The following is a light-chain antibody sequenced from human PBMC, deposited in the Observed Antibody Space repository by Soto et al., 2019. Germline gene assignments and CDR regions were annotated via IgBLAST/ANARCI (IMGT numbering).Light chain of an antibody. CDR1: SSDVGGYNY. J-gene: IGLJ1*01. CDR3: SSYTSSSTFYV. V-gene: IGLV2-14*01. CDR2: DVS. Sequence: QSVLTQPASVSGSPGQSITISCTGTSSDVGGYNYVSWYQQHPGKAPKLMIYDVSNRPSGVSNLFSGSKSGNTASLTISGLQAEDEADYYCSSYTSSSTFYVFGTGTKLTVL.